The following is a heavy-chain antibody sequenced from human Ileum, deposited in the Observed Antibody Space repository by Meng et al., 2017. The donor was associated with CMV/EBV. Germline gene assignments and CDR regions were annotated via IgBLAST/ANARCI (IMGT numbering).Heavy chain of an antibody. V-gene: IGHV3-15*01. D-gene: IGHD6-6*01. Sequence: GESLKISCAASGFTFSNAWMSWVRQAPGKGLEWVGRIKTKTDDGTTDYAAPVQGRFTISRDDSENILYLQMNRLKTEDTAVYYCTTFYSSSSLWFDPWGQGTLVTVSS. CDR2: IKTKTDDGTT. CDR3: TTFYSSSSLWFDP. CDR1: GFTFSNAW. J-gene: IGHJ5*02.